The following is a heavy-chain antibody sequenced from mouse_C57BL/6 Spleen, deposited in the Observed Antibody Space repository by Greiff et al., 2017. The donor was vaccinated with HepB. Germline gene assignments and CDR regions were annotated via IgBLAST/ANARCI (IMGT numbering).Heavy chain of an antibody. CDR3: ARRDGSSYKGGAMDY. CDR2: ISNGGGST. Sequence: VQLKESGGGLVQPGGSLKLSCAASGFTFSDYYMYWVRQTPEKRLEWVAYISNGGGSTYYPDTVKGRFTISSDNAKNTLYLQMSRLKSEDTAMYYCARRDGSSYKGGAMDYWGQGTSVTVSS. V-gene: IGHV5-12*01. D-gene: IGHD1-1*01. CDR1: GFTFSDYY. J-gene: IGHJ4*01.